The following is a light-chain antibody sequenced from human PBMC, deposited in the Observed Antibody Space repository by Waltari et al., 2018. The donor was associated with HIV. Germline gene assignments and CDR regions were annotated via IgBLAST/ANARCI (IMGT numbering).Light chain of an antibody. Sequence: IQMTQSPSSVSVSVGGGVSINCRASQNIGRSLAWYQLRPGKAPKLLVYAASRLNDGVPARFHATGSKSNFTLDISNLQPEDFAVYVCQQATSFPHTFG. CDR3: QQATSFPHT. J-gene: IGKJ2*01. CDR2: AAS. V-gene: IGKV1-12*01. CDR1: QNIGRS.